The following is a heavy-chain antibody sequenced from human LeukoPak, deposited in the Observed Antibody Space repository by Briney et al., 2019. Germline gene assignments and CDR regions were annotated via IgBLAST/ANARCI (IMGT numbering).Heavy chain of an antibody. J-gene: IGHJ4*02. D-gene: IGHD5-24*01. CDR1: GGSISSYY. V-gene: IGHV4-59*01. CDR2: IYYSGST. CDR3: ARERRDGYGARVDYFDY. Sequence: SETLSLTCGVSGGSISSYYWSWIRQPPGKGLEWIGYIYYSGSTNYNPSLKSRVTISVDTSKNQFSLKLSSVTAADTAVYYCARERRDGYGARVDYFDYWGQGTLVTVSS.